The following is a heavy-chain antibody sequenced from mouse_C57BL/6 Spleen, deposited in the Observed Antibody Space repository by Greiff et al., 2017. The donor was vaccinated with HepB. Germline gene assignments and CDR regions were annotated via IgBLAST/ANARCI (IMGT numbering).Heavy chain of an antibody. CDR3: ARSYYYGNPFAY. J-gene: IGHJ3*01. V-gene: IGHV1-54*01. CDR2: INPGSGGT. CDR1: GYAFTNYL. D-gene: IGHD1-1*02. Sequence: VQLQQSGAELVRPGTSVKVSCKASGYAFTNYLIEWVKQRPGQGLEWIGVINPGSGGTNYNEKFKGKATLTADKSSSTAYMQLSSLTSEDSAVYFCARSYYYGNPFAYWGQGTLVTVSA.